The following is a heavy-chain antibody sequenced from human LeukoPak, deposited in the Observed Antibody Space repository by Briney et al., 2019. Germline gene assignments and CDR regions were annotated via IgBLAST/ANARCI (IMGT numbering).Heavy chain of an antibody. CDR1: GGSISSYY. D-gene: IGHD5-24*01. Sequence: SETLSLTCTVSGGSISSYYWSWIRQPPGKGLEWIGYIYYSGSTNYNPSLKSRVTISVDTSKNQFSLKLSSVTAADTAVYYCAGGGWLQEFYYFDYWGQGTLVTVSS. CDR3: AGGGWLQEFYYFDY. J-gene: IGHJ4*02. V-gene: IGHV4-59*01. CDR2: IYYSGST.